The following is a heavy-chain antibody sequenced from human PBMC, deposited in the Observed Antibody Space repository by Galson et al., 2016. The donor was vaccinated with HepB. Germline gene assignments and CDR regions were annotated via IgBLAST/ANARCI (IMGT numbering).Heavy chain of an antibody. V-gene: IGHV4-31*11. CDR3: ARGGDYGHTDV. CDR2: IYYSGST. D-gene: IGHD4/OR15-4a*01. CDR1: GGSISSAGYY. Sequence: TLSLTCAVSGGSISSAGYYWNWIRQHPGKGLEWIAYIYYSGSTHYNPSLKSRVTISADTSKNQFSLKLSSVTAADTAVYYCARGGDYGHTDVWGQGTTVTVS. J-gene: IGHJ6*02.